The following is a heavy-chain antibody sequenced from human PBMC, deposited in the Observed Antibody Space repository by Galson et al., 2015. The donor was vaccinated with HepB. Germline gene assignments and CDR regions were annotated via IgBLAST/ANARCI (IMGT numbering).Heavy chain of an antibody. V-gene: IGHV3-21*01. D-gene: IGHD2-2*01. CDR2: ISSSSSYI. CDR3: ARDRVKDCSSTSCKSYYYGMDV. Sequence: SLRLSCAASGFTFSSYSMNWVRQAPGKGLEWVSSISSSSSYIYYADSVKGRFTISRDNAKNSLYLQMNSLRAEDTAVYYCARDRVKDCSSTSCKSYYYGMDVWGQGTTVTVSS. J-gene: IGHJ6*02. CDR1: GFTFSSYS.